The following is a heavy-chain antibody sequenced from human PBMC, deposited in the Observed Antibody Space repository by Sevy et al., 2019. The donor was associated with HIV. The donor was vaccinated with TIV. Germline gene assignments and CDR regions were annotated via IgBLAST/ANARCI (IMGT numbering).Heavy chain of an antibody. J-gene: IGHJ4*02. CDR3: ARGPYNSGLRLDF. CDR2: ISFDGGNK. CDR1: GFSLSDYA. Sequence: GGSLRLSRAASGFSLSDYAIHWARQGPVKGLEWLTVISFDGGNKYYADSVKGRFTISRENSKNTVSLQMNSLRPDDTALYYCARGPYNSGLRLDFWGRGILVTVSS. V-gene: IGHV3-30-3*01. D-gene: IGHD5-12*01.